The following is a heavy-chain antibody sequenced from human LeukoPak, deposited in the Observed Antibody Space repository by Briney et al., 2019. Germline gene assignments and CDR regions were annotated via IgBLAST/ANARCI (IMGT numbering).Heavy chain of an antibody. Sequence: GGSLRLSCAASGFTFSSYAMHWVRQAPGKGLEYVSAISSNGGSTYYANSVKGGFTISRDNSKNTLYLQMGSLRAEDMAVYYCARERTTGTFPYFDYWGQGTLVTVSS. CDR3: ARERTTGTFPYFDY. CDR2: ISSNGGST. J-gene: IGHJ4*02. D-gene: IGHD1-1*01. V-gene: IGHV3-64*01. CDR1: GFTFSSYA.